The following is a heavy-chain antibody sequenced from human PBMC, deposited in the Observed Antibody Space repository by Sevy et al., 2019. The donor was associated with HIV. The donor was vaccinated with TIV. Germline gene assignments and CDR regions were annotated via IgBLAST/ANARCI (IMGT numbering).Heavy chain of an antibody. CDR1: GGSISSSSYY. CDR2: IYYTGTT. CDR3: ARPNSMASYTLYV. V-gene: IGHV4-39*01. J-gene: IGHJ6*02. Sequence: SETLSLTCTVSGGSISSSSYYWAWIRQSPGKGLEWIGSIYYTGTTHSNPSLKSRVTISKDISKNQFFLRLRSVTAADTAMYFCARPNSMASYTLYVWGQGTTVTVSS. D-gene: IGHD3-10*01.